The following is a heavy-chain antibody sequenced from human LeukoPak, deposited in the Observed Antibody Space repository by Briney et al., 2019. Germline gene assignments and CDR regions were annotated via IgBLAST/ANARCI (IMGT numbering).Heavy chain of an antibody. CDR2: ISSSSSYI. CDR1: GFTFSSYS. V-gene: IGHV3-21*01. D-gene: IGHD3-10*01. J-gene: IGHJ4*02. Sequence: PGGSLRLSSAASGFTFSSYSMNWVRQAPGKGLEWVSSISSSSSYIYYADSVKGRFTISRDNAKNSLYLQMNSLRAEDTAVYYCASSYYDSGSYLTDYWGQGTLVTVSS. CDR3: ASSYYDSGSYLTDY.